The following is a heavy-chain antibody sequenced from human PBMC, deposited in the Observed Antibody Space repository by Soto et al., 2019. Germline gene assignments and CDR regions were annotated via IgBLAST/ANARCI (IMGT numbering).Heavy chain of an antibody. CDR1: GFTFSGYY. Sequence: SQRLSCAASGFTFSGYYMHWVRQAPGKGLEWAAVISYDVSTEYYADSVKGRFTISRDNSANRLFLQMNSLRPEDTAVYYCTKDDGYNDSTYYHYFGMDVWGQGTTVTV. CDR3: TKDDGYNDSTYYHYFGMDV. J-gene: IGHJ6*02. CDR2: ISYDVSTE. V-gene: IGHV3-30*18. D-gene: IGHD5-12*01.